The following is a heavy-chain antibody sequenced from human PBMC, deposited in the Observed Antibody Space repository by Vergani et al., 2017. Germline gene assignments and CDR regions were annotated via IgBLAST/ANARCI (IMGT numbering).Heavy chain of an antibody. CDR3: ASDSGDYLTRDDY. J-gene: IGHJ4*02. CDR1: GGSISSYY. D-gene: IGHD4-17*01. V-gene: IGHV4-59*01. Sequence: QVQLQESGPGLVKPSETLSLTCTVSGGSISSYYWSWIRQPPGKGLEWIGYIYYSGSTNYNPSLKSRVTISVDTSKNQFSLKLSSVTAADTAVYYCASDSGDYLTRDDYWGQGTLVTVSS. CDR2: IYYSGST.